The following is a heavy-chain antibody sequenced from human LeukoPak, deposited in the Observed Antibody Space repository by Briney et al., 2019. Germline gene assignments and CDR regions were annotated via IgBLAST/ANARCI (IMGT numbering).Heavy chain of an antibody. Sequence: PGGSLRLSCAASEFTLSNYAMNWVRQAPGKGLEWVSGISGGGGSTYYADSVKGRFTISRDNSKNTLYLQMDSLRAEDTALYYCAKGSGINHYHWIDPWGQGTLVTVSS. CDR1: EFTLSNYA. CDR3: AKGSGINHYHWIDP. V-gene: IGHV3-23*01. CDR2: ISGGGGST. J-gene: IGHJ5*02. D-gene: IGHD1-14*01.